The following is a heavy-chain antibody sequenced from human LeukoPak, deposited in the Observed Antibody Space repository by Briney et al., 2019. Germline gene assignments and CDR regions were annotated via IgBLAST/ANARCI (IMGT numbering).Heavy chain of an antibody. V-gene: IGHV4-59*08. J-gene: IGHJ5*02. Sequence: KPSETLSLTCTVSGGSISSYYWSWIRQPPGKGLEWIGYIYYSGSTNYNPSLKSRVTISVDTSKNQFSLKLSSVTAADTAVYYCARHIAGWGAAAGWFDPWGQGTLVTVSS. D-gene: IGHD6-25*01. CDR2: IYYSGST. CDR3: ARHIAGWGAAAGWFDP. CDR1: GGSISSYY.